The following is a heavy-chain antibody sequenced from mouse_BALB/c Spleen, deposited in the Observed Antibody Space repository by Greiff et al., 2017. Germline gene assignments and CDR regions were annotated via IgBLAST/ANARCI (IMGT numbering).Heavy chain of an antibody. CDR3: ARGMVYAMDY. CDR1: GFTFSSYG. CDR2: INSNGGST. V-gene: IGHV5-6-3*01. J-gene: IGHJ4*01. D-gene: IGHD2-10*02. Sequence: EVKLMESGGGLVQPGGSLKLSCAASGFTFSSYGMSWVRQTPDKRLELVATINSNGGSTYYPDSVKGRFTISRDNAKNTLYLQMSSLKSEDTAMYYCARGMVYAMDYWGQGTSVTVSS.